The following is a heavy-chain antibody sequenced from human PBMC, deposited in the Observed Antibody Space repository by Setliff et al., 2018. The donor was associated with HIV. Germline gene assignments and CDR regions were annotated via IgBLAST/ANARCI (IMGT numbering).Heavy chain of an antibody. V-gene: IGHV3-74*01. D-gene: IGHD6-6*01. CDR1: GFTFSTYW. CDR3: VMFSASSG. Sequence: GGSLRLSCAASGFTFSTYWMHWVRQPPGKGLVWVSRINSDGTIINYADSVKGRFTISRDNAKNTLYLQMNGLRGEDTAVYYCVMFSASSGWGQGTQVTVSS. J-gene: IGHJ4*02. CDR2: INSDGTII.